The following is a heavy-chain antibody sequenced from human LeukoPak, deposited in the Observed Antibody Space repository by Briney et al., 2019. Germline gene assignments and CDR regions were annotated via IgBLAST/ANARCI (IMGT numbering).Heavy chain of an antibody. J-gene: IGHJ4*02. Sequence: GGSLRLSCAASGVTFSSYSMNWVRQAPGKGLEWVSSISSSSSYIYYADSVKGRFTISRDNAKNSLYLQMNSLRAEDTAVYYCARDPHTSYDILTGYFDYWGQGTLVTVSS. CDR1: GVTFSSYS. D-gene: IGHD3-9*01. V-gene: IGHV3-21*01. CDR3: ARDPHTSYDILTGYFDY. CDR2: ISSSSSYI.